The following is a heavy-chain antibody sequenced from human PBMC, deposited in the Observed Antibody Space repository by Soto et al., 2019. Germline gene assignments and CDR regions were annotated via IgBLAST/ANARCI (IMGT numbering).Heavy chain of an antibody. D-gene: IGHD6-6*01. J-gene: IGHJ4*02. CDR3: ERAPPSRSSAGSSVY. V-gene: IGHV1-18*04. Sequence: QVQLVQSGAEVKKPGASVKVSCKASGYTFTNYGINWVRQAPGQGPEWMGWISVNSGNTNYAQKFQGRVPMTTETSTSTAYMELTSLRSDDTAVYYCERAPPSRSSAGSSVYWGQGTLVTVSS. CDR2: ISVNSGNT. CDR1: GYTFTNYG.